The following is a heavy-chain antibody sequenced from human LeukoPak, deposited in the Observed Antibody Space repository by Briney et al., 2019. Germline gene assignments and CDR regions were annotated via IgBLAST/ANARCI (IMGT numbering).Heavy chain of an antibody. Sequence: SETLSLTCAVSGGSIDSSFWWSWVRQPPGKGLEWIGEIHHSGTTNYNPSLKSRLTISVDKSRNVFSLNLTSVTAADTAVYYCARDRDYYDSSGPNWFDPWGQGTLVTVSS. V-gene: IGHV4-4*02. D-gene: IGHD3-22*01. CDR1: GGSIDSSFW. J-gene: IGHJ5*02. CDR2: IHHSGTT. CDR3: ARDRDYYDSSGPNWFDP.